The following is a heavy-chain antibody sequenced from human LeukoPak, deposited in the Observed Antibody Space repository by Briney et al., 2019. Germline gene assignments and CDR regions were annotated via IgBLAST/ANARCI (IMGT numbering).Heavy chain of an antibody. V-gene: IGHV3-23*03. CDR3: AKNLGTSSWYSFDS. CDR2: IDNGGGST. J-gene: IGHJ4*02. D-gene: IGHD6-13*01. Sequence: PGGSLRLSCAASGFTFSTYAMTWVRQAPGKGLEWVSGIDNGGGSTNYADSVKGRFTISRDNSKNTSYLQMDSLRTDDTAVYYCAKNLGTSSWYSFDSWGQGTLVTVSS. CDR1: GFTFSTYA.